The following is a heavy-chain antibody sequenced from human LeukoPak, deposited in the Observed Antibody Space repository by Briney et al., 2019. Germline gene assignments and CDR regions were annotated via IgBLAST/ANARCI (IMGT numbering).Heavy chain of an antibody. CDR1: GGSISSSSYY. V-gene: IGHV4-39*01. Sequence: PSETLSLTCTVSGGSISSSSYYWGWIRQPPGKGLEWIGSIYYSGSTYYSPSLKSRVTISVDTSKNQFSLKLSSVTAADTAVYYCARRRTGRSYCSSTSCYKLSAFDIWGQGTMVTVSS. CDR3: ARRRTGRSYCSSTSCYKLSAFDI. D-gene: IGHD2-2*02. J-gene: IGHJ3*02. CDR2: IYYSGST.